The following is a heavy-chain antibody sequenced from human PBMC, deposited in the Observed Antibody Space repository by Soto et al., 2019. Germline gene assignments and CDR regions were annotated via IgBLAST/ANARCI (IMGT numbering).Heavy chain of an antibody. D-gene: IGHD6-13*01. J-gene: IGHJ6*02. V-gene: IGHV2-5*02. CDR3: ALPQLASSSWGMDV. Sequence: QITLKESGPTLVKPTQTLTLTCTFSGFSLSTSGVGVGWIRQPPGKALEWLALIYWDDDKRYSPSLKSRLTITKDTSKTQVVLTMTNMDPVDTATYYCALPQLASSSWGMDVWGQGTTVTVSS. CDR1: GFSLSTSGVG. CDR2: IYWDDDK.